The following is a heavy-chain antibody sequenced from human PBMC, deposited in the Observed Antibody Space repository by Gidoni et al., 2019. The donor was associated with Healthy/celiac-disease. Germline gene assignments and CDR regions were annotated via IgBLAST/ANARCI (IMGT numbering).Heavy chain of an antibody. J-gene: IGHJ4*02. Sequence: EVQLVESGGGLVQPGGSLRLSCSASGFTFSSYSMHWVRQAPGKGLEYVSAISSNGGSTYYADSVKGRFTISRDNSKNTLYLQMSSLRAEDTAVYYCVKVANYDSSGYYPDYYFDYWGQGTLVTVSS. CDR1: GFTFSSYS. CDR2: ISSNGGST. CDR3: VKVANYDSSGYYPDYYFDY. D-gene: IGHD3-22*01. V-gene: IGHV3-64D*06.